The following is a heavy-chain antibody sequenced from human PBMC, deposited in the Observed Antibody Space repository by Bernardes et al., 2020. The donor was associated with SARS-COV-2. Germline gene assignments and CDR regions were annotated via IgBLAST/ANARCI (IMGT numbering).Heavy chain of an antibody. CDR1: GFSFSSYW. V-gene: IGHV3-7*01. D-gene: IGHD4-17*01. CDR3: ARGLRSTVPNALDI. J-gene: IGHJ3*02. CDR2: IKEDGSEK. Sequence: GGSLRLSCEASGFSFSSYWMSWVRRAPGKGLEWVANIKEDGSEKYYGDSVKGRFTISRDNANSLYLQMNNLRVEDTAVYYCARGLRSTVPNALDIWGQGTMVTVSS.